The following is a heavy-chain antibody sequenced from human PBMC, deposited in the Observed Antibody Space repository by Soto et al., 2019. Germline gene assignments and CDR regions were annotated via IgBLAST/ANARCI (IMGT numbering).Heavy chain of an antibody. J-gene: IGHJ3*02. V-gene: IGHV3-33*01. Sequence: PGGSLRLSCAASGFTFSRYGMHWVRQAPGKGLEWVALVWFDGSDKYSPDSVTGRFTISRDNSKNTLYLQMNSLRAEDTAVYYCARLFCSASSCYSVGGFDIWGQGTMVTVSS. CDR2: VWFDGSDK. D-gene: IGHD2-15*01. CDR1: GFTFSRYG. CDR3: ARLFCSASSCYSVGGFDI.